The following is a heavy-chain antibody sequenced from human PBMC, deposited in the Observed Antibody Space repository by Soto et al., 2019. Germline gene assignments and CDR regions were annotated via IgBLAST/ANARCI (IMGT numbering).Heavy chain of an antibody. Sequence: EVQLVESGGGLVQPGGSLRLSCATSGFTFITCIHCVRQAPGGGLWWVSRISGEGTVTNYSESVKGRFTASRDIAKSTVFLQMHSLRVEDTALYYCPRIGFLGEADFWGQGTLVTVSS. D-gene: IGHD3-16*01. J-gene: IGHJ4*02. CDR3: PRIGFLGEADF. CDR1: GFTFITC. CDR2: ISGEGTVT. V-gene: IGHV3-74*01.